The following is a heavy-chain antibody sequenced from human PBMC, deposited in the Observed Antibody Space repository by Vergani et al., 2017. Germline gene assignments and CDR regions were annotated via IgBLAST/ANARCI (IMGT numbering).Heavy chain of an antibody. CDR2: INPNSGGT. Sequence: QVQLVQSGAEVKKPGASVKVSCKASGYTFTGYYMHWVRQAPGQGLEWMGWINPNSGGTNYAQTFQGRVTMTRDTSISTAYMELSRLRSEDTAVYYCARDGGRAGYYYDSSDLFDPWGQGTLVTVSS. V-gene: IGHV1-2*02. CDR3: ARDGGRAGYYYDSSDLFDP. CDR1: GYTFTGYY. J-gene: IGHJ5*02. D-gene: IGHD3-22*01.